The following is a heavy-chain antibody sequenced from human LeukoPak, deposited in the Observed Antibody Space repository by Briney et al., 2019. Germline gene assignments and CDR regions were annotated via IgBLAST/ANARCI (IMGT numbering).Heavy chain of an antibody. Sequence: GASVKVSCKASGGTFSSYAISWVRQAPGQGLEWMGGIIPIFGTANYAQKFQGRVTITTDESTSTAYMELSSLRSEDTAVYYCASGPNYYELDYWGQGTLVTVSS. V-gene: IGHV1-69*05. CDR1: GGTFSSYA. CDR3: ASGPNYYELDY. D-gene: IGHD3-22*01. CDR2: IIPIFGTA. J-gene: IGHJ4*02.